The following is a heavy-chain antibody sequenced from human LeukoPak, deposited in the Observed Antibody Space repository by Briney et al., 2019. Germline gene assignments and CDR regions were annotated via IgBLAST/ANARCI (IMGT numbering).Heavy chain of an antibody. CDR3: AHRRVGATIPVY. J-gene: IGHJ4*02. CDR2: IYWGNDK. D-gene: IGHD1-26*01. CDR1: GFSLSTSGVG. Sequence: SGPTLVNPTQTLTLTCTFSGFSLSTSGVGVGWIRQPPGKALEWLALIYWGNDKRYSPSLKSRLTTTKDTSKNQVVLTMTNMDPVDTATYYCAHRRVGATIPVYWGQGTLVTVSS. V-gene: IGHV2-5*02.